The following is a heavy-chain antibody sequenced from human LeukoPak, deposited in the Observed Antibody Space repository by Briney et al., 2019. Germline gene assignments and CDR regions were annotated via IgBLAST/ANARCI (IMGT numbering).Heavy chain of an antibody. J-gene: IGHJ4*02. CDR3: ARVVPPREYYDSSGYPYFDY. D-gene: IGHD3-22*01. V-gene: IGHV1-18*01. CDR2: ISAYNGNT. Sequence: ASVKVSCKASGYTFTSYGISWVRQAPGQGLEWMGWISAYNGNTNYAQKLQGRVNMTTDTSTSTAYMELRSLRSDDTAVYYCARVVPPREYYDSSGYPYFDYWGQGTLVTVSS. CDR1: GYTFTSYG.